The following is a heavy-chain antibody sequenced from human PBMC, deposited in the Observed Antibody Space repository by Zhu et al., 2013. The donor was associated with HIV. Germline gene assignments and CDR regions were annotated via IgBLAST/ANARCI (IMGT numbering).Heavy chain of an antibody. Sequence: QVQLVQSGAEVKKPGSSVKVSCKASGGTFSSYAISWVRQAPGQGLEWMGGIIPIFGTANYAQKFQGRVTITADESTSTAYMELSSLRSEDTAVYYCARGSQTYYYGSGRSAPAHYYGMDVWGRRDHGHRLL. D-gene: IGHD3-10*01. CDR3: ARGSQTYYYGSGRSAPAHYYGMDV. CDR2: IIPIFGTA. V-gene: IGHV1-69*01. CDR1: GGTFSSYA. J-gene: IGHJ6*02.